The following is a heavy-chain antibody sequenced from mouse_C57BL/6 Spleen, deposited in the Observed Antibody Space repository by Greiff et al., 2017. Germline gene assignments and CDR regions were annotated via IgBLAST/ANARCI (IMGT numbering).Heavy chain of an antibody. CDR1: GFTFSSYA. V-gene: IGHV5-4*01. J-gene: IGHJ2*01. CDR2: ISDGGSYT. CDR3: ARDKITTVVGNYFDY. D-gene: IGHD1-1*01. Sequence: EVKLVESGGGLVKPGGSLKLSCAASGFTFSSYAMSWVRQTPEKRLEWVATISDGGSYTYYPDNVKGRFTISRDNAKNNLYLQMGHLKSEDTAMYYCARDKITTVVGNYFDYWGQGTTLTVSS.